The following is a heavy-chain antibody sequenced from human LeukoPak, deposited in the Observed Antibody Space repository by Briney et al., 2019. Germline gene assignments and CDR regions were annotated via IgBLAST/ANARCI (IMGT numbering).Heavy chain of an antibody. Sequence: GGSLRLSCAASGFTFSSYAMSWVRQAPGKGLEWVSVIYSGGSTYYADSVKGRFTISRDNSKNTLYLQMNSLRAEDTAVYYCARDPTTDAFDIWGQGTMVTVSS. V-gene: IGHV3-53*01. D-gene: IGHD1-7*01. CDR2: IYSGGST. J-gene: IGHJ3*02. CDR1: GFTFSSYA. CDR3: ARDPTTDAFDI.